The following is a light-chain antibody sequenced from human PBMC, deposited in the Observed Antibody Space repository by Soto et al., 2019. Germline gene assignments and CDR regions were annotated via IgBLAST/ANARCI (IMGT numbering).Light chain of an antibody. CDR3: QQSYSKCRT. CDR1: PSISRD. Sequence: TTAGWTGPSISRDLDWYQQKSGKAPEVLIYAASSLQSGVPSRFSGSGSGTDFTLTITSLQHEDFATYYCQQSYSKCRTFGQGAKVDVK. V-gene: IGKV1-39*01. CDR2: AAS. J-gene: IGKJ1*01.